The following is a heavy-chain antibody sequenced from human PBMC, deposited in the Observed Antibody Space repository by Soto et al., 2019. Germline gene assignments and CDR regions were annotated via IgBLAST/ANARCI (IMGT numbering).Heavy chain of an antibody. D-gene: IGHD6-19*01. Sequence: ASVKVSCKASGGTFSSYAISWVRQAPGQGLEWMGGIIPIFGTANYAQKFQGRVTITADKSTSTAYMELSSLRSEDTAVYYCAIDSSGWSVYYFDYWGQGTLVTV. CDR2: IIPIFGTA. CDR3: AIDSSGWSVYYFDY. CDR1: GGTFSSYA. J-gene: IGHJ4*02. V-gene: IGHV1-69*06.